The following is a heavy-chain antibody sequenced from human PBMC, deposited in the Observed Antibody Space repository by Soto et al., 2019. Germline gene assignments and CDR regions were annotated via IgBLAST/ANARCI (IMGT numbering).Heavy chain of an antibody. CDR2: ISTNPNYI. D-gene: IGHD5-18*01. J-gene: IGHJ4*02. V-gene: IGHV3-21*01. CDR1: GFTFNSYN. Sequence: EVQLVESGGGLVKPGGSLRLSCAASGFTFNSYNMHWVRQAPGKGLEWVSSISTNPNYIYYTDSLKGRFTVSRDNAKNSLYLQMDSLRAEDTAVYYCATERGYSPYFDYWGQGTLVTVSS. CDR3: ATERGYSPYFDY.